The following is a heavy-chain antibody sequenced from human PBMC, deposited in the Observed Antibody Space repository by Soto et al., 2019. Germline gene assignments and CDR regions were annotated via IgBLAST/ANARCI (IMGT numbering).Heavy chain of an antibody. J-gene: IGHJ5*02. CDR3: EGQTFTIAAASYGRSNWFDP. V-gene: IGHV4-30-4*01. CDR1: GASFSSGFCY. CDR2: IHCSGST. Sequence: PSETLSLTCSVSGASFSSGFCYWSWIRQPPGQGLEWIGYIHCSGSTYYNPSLKSRLTMSIDTSKNEFSLRLNSVTAADTAVYYCEGQTFTIAAASYGRSNWFDPWGPGTLVTVSS. D-gene: IGHD6-25*01.